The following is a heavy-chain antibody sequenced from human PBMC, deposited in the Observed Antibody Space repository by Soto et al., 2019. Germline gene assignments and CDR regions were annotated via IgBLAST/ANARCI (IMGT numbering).Heavy chain of an antibody. V-gene: IGHV3-30-3*01. D-gene: IGHD2-21*02. CDR3: APKAAITAWPRYYFDH. CDR2: ISAEGAKK. J-gene: IGHJ4*02. CDR1: GFSFSNFA. Sequence: QVQLVESGGGIIQPGRSLRLSCAASGFSFSNFAMHWVRQAPGKGLEWVAVISAEGAKKYYADSVKGRFTISRDNSQSTLYLQMDSLRDDDTAVYYCAPKAAITAWPRYYFDHWGQGTLVTVSS.